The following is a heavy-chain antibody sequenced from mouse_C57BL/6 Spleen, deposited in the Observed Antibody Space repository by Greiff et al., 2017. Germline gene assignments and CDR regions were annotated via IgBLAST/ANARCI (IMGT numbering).Heavy chain of an antibody. V-gene: IGHV1-69*01. CDR2: IDPSDSYT. CDR3: ARRRGSSYVDY. D-gene: IGHD1-1*01. CDR1: GYTFTSYW. J-gene: IGHJ2*01. Sequence: QVQLKQPGAELVMPGASVKLSCKASGYTFTSYWMHWVKQRPGQGLEWIGEIDPSDSYTNYNQKFKGKSTLTVDKSSSTAYMQLSSLTSEDSAVYYCARRRGSSYVDYWGQGTTLTVSS.